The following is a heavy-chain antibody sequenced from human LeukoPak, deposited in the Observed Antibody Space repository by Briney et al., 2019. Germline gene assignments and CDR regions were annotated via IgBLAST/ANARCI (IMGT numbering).Heavy chain of an antibody. CDR1: EFIFNNYA. V-gene: IGHV3-9*01. CDR3: AKDNRRHYTSGPNPDSLH. CDR2: ISWNSGSI. Sequence: GGSLRLSCAGSEFIFNNYAMHWVRQPPGKGLEWVSGISWNSGSIDYADSVKGRFTISRDNAKNSLYLQMNSLRVEDTAFYYCAKDNRRHYTSGPNPDSLHWGQGALVTVSS. J-gene: IGHJ4*02. D-gene: IGHD6-19*01.